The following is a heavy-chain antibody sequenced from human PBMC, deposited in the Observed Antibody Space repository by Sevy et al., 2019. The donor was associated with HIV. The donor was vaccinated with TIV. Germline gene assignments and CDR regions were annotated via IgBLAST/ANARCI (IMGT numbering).Heavy chain of an antibody. D-gene: IGHD2-8*01. CDR1: GGTFSTYA. Sequence: ASVKVSCKASGGTFSTYAFNWERQAPGQGLEWVGGIIPILGTTNYAQKFQGRVSIIADESTGTAYMTLSRLTSEDTAVYYCTKDLMEATMGFDHWGQGALVTVSS. CDR2: IIPILGTT. J-gene: IGHJ4*02. V-gene: IGHV1-69*13. CDR3: TKDLMEATMGFDH.